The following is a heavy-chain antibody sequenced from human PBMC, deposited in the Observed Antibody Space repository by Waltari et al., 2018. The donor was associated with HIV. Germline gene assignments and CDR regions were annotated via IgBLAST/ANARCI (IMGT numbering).Heavy chain of an antibody. Sequence: EVQLVESGGGLVQPGGSLRLSCEASGFSFIQYSMHWVRQAPGKGLEWVSYISSGSSARYYADSLKGRFTISRDNAKNSLYLQMYSLRPEDTAVYYCARDGDRRDFDYWGQGTLVTVSS. D-gene: IGHD2-21*02. CDR3: ARDGDRRDFDY. CDR1: GFSFIQYS. V-gene: IGHV3-48*01. J-gene: IGHJ4*02. CDR2: ISSGSSAR.